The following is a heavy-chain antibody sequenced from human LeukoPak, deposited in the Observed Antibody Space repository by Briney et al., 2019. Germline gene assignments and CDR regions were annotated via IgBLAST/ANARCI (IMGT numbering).Heavy chain of an antibody. CDR2: INTNTGNP. Sequence: GASVKVSCKASGYTFTSYAMNWVRQAPGQGLEWMGWINTNTGNPTYAQGFTGRFVFSLDTSVSTAYLQISSLKASDTAMYYCARRMSTGAPDYWGQGTLVTVSS. CDR3: ARRMSTGAPDY. D-gene: IGHD1-14*01. J-gene: IGHJ4*02. V-gene: IGHV7-4-1*02. CDR1: GYTFTSYA.